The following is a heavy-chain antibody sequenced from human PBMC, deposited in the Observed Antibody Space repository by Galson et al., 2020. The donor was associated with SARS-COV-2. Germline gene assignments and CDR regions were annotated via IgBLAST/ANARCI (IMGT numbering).Heavy chain of an antibody. J-gene: IGHJ6*03. D-gene: IGHD5-12*01. CDR2: TYYRSKWYN. CDR3: AREMATSYYYYYYRDV. CDR1: GDSVSSNSAA. V-gene: IGHV6-1*01. Sequence: SQTLSLTCAISGDSVSSNSAAWNWIRQSPSRGLEWLGRTYYRSKWYNDYAVSVKSRITINPDTSKNQFSLQLNSVTPEDTAVYYCAREMATSYYYYYYRDVWGKGTTVTVSS.